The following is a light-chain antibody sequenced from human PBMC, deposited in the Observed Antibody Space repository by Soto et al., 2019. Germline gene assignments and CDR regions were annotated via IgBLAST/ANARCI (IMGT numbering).Light chain of an antibody. J-gene: IGKJ2*01. CDR1: QTISGN. CDR3: QQYIYWPYT. CDR2: GTS. Sequence: EVVLTQLPATLSVSPGEGVTLSCRTSQTISGNLAWSQQRPGQAPRLLIYGTSTRAAGVPARFRGSGSGTEFTLTITSLQSEDFAVYYCQQYIYWPYTFGQGTKVDIK. V-gene: IGKV3-15*01.